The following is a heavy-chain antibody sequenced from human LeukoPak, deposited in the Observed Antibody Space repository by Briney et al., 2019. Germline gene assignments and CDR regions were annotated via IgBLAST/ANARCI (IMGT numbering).Heavy chain of an antibody. J-gene: IGHJ5*02. V-gene: IGHV3-53*01. D-gene: IGHD6-19*01. CDR3: AREAGDRSGWYNWFDP. Sequence: PGGSLRLSCAASGFTVSSIHMVWVRQAPGKGLEWVSVTYTGGNSYYADSVKGRFTISRDNAKNSLYLQMNSLRAEDTAVYYCAREAGDRSGWYNWFDPWGQGTLVTVSS. CDR1: GFTVSSIH. CDR2: TYTGGNS.